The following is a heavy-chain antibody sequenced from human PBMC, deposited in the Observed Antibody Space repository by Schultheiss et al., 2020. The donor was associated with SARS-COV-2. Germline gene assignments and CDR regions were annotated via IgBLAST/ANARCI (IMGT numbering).Heavy chain of an antibody. CDR1: GDSFTTYY. J-gene: IGHJ6*02. CDR2: INHSGST. Sequence: SETLSLTCAVYGDSFTTYYWTWIRQPPGKGLEWIGEINHSGSTNYNPSLKSRVTISVDTSKNQFSLKLSSVTAADTAVYYCARASVAGTEDEEFGLLGYYGMDVWGQGTTVTVSS. CDR3: ARASVAGTEDEEFGLLGYYGMDV. V-gene: IGHV4-34*01. D-gene: IGHD6-19*01.